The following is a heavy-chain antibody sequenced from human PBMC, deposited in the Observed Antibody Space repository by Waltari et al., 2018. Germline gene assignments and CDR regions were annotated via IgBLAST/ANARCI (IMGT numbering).Heavy chain of an antibody. Sequence: LQLQESGPGLVKPSETLSLTCTFSPGSITTYGYYWGWIRQPAGKGLEWIGSIYYIGITYYDPSLESRVIISIDTSESRISLRLNSVTAADTAVYYCAVGRGIFDIWGQGTVVTVSS. D-gene: IGHD6-13*01. J-gene: IGHJ3*02. V-gene: IGHV4-39*01. CDR2: IYYIGIT. CDR1: PGSITTYGYY. CDR3: AVGRGIFDI.